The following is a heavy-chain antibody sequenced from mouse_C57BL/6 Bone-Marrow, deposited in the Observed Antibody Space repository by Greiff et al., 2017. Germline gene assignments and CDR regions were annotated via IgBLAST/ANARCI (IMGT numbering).Heavy chain of an antibody. CDR3: AREGPYYYGSSPYYFDY. V-gene: IGHV1-64*01. CDR2: IHPNSGST. D-gene: IGHD1-1*01. CDR1: GYTFTSYW. Sequence: VQLQQPGAELVKPGASVKLSCKASGYTFTSYWMHWVKQRPGQGLEWIGMIHPNSGSTNYNEKFTSKATLTVDKSSSTAYMQLSSLTSEDSAVYYCAREGPYYYGSSPYYFDYWGQGTTLTVSS. J-gene: IGHJ2*01.